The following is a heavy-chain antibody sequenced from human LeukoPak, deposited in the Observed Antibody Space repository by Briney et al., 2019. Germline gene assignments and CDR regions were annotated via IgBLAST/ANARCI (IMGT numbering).Heavy chain of an antibody. CDR3: ARRSLREAYNRFDP. Sequence: SETLSLTCTVSGGSVTTSSYYWGWIRQPPGKGLEWIGSMSHNGSAFYNPSLKSRVSISADTSKNQFSLRVTSVTAADTALYYCARRSLREAYNRFDPWGQGTLVTVSS. J-gene: IGHJ5*02. CDR2: MSHNGSA. V-gene: IGHV4-39*01. D-gene: IGHD3-10*01. CDR1: GGSVTTSSYY.